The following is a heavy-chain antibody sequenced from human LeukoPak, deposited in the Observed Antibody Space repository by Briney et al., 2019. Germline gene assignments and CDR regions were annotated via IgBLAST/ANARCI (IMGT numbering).Heavy chain of an antibody. CDR2: MNPNSGNT. CDR1: GYTFTSYD. D-gene: IGHD3-3*01. J-gene: IGHJ6*03. CDR3: ARLRNDFWSGRFDYYYMDV. Sequence: ASVKVSCKASGYTFTSYDINWVRQATGQGLEWMGWMNPNSGNTGYAQKFQGRVTMTRNTSISTAYMELSSLRSEDTAVYYCARLRNDFWSGRFDYYYMDVWGEGTTVTVSS. V-gene: IGHV1-8*01.